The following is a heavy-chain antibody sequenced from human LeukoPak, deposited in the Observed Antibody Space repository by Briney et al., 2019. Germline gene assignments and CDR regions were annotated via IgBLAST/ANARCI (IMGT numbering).Heavy chain of an antibody. D-gene: IGHD3-10*01. Sequence: SETLSLTCTVSGDSISNYYWSWIRQPPGKGLEWIGYMYYSGSTNYNPSLKSRVTMSVDTSKNQFSLKLSSVTAADTAVYYCAREVYASGSPRPLDYWGQGTLVTVSS. V-gene: IGHV4-59*12. CDR1: GDSISNYY. CDR2: MYYSGST. CDR3: AREVYASGSPRPLDY. J-gene: IGHJ4*02.